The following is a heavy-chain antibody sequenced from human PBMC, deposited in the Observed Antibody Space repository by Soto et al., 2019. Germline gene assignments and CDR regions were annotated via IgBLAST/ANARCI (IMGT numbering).Heavy chain of an antibody. CDR2: IIPIFGTA. Sequence: GASVKVSCKASGYTFTRYFIQWVRQAPGQGLEWMGGIIPIFGTANYAQKFQGRVTITADESTSTAYMELSSLRSEDTAVYYCARAKITMITPGAYDAFDIWGQGTMVTVSS. V-gene: IGHV1-69*13. D-gene: IGHD3-22*01. J-gene: IGHJ3*02. CDR1: GYTFTRYF. CDR3: ARAKITMITPGAYDAFDI.